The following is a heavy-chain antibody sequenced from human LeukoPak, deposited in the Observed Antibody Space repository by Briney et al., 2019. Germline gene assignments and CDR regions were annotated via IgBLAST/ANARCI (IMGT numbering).Heavy chain of an antibody. CDR1: GGSFSGYY. V-gene: IGHV4-34*01. CDR2: INHSGST. CDR3: GGGGYSSGWYADY. Sequence: PSETLSLTCAVYGGSFSGYYWSWIRQPPGKGLEWIGEINHSGSTNYNPSLESRVTISVDTSKNQFSLKLSSVTAADTAVYYCGGGGYSSGWYADYWGQGTLVTVSS. D-gene: IGHD6-19*01. J-gene: IGHJ4*02.